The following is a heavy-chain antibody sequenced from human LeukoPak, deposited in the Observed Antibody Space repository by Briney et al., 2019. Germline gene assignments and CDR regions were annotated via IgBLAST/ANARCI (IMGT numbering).Heavy chain of an antibody. D-gene: IGHD1-1*01. CDR2: ISSSSSSI. J-gene: IGHJ4*02. V-gene: IGHV3-21*01. CDR3: ARSGYNWNDVIFFDY. CDR1: GFNFSGYT. Sequence: GGSLRLSCAASGFNFSGYTLNWDRQAPGKGLEWVSSISSSSSSIYYADSVKGRLTISRDNAKNSLYLQMNSLRAEDTAVYYCARSGYNWNDVIFFDYWGQGILVTVSS.